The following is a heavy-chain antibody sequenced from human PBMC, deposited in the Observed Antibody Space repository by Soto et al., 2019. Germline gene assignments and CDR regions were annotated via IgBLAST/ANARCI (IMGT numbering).Heavy chain of an antibody. CDR1: GYTFTGYY. Sequence: ASVKVSCKASGYTFTGYYMHWVRQAPGQGLEWMGWINPNSGGTNYAQKFQGRVTMTRDTSISTAYMELSRLRSDDTAVYYCARPSSSWYYYYGMDVWGQGTPVTVYS. CDR2: INPNSGGT. J-gene: IGHJ6*02. D-gene: IGHD6-13*01. V-gene: IGHV1-2*02. CDR3: ARPSSSWYYYYGMDV.